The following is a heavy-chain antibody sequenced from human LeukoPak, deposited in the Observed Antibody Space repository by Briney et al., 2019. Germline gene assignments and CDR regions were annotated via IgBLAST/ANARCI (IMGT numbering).Heavy chain of an antibody. J-gene: IGHJ5*02. D-gene: IGHD6-19*01. CDR3: AKDMMRSGWYHPQANWFDP. Sequence: GGSLRLSCAASGFTVSSNYMSWVRQAPGEGLEWVSVIYSGGSTYYADSVKGRFTISRDNSNNTLYLQMNSLRAEDTAVYYCAKDMMRSGWYHPQANWFDPWGQGTLVTVSS. CDR2: IYSGGST. V-gene: IGHV3-66*01. CDR1: GFTVSSNY.